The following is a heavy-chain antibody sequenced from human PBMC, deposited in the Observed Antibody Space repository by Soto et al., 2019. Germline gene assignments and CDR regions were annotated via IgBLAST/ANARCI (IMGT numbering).Heavy chain of an antibody. D-gene: IGHD3-22*01. CDR3: ARAEHYYDSSMGFDP. CDR2: INHSGST. J-gene: IGHJ5*02. V-gene: IGHV4-34*01. Sequence: SETLSLTCAVYGGSFSGYYWSWIRQPPGKGLEWIGEINHSGSTNYNPSLKSRVTISVDTSKNQFSLKLSSVTAADTAVYYCARAEHYYDSSMGFDPWGQGTLVTVSS. CDR1: GGSFSGYY.